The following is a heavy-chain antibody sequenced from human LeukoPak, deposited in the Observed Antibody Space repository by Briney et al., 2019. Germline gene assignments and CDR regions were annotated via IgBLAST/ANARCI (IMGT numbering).Heavy chain of an antibody. CDR3: AKQPPPDYPPLGNP. CDR2: IIPILGIA. J-gene: IGHJ5*02. Sequence: SVTVSCTASGGTFSSYAISWVRQAPGQGLEWMGRIIPILGIANYAQKFQGRVTITADKSTSTAYMELSSLRSEDTAVYYCAKQPPPDYPPLGNPWGQGTLVTVSS. CDR1: GGTFSSYA. D-gene: IGHD1-14*01. V-gene: IGHV1-69*04.